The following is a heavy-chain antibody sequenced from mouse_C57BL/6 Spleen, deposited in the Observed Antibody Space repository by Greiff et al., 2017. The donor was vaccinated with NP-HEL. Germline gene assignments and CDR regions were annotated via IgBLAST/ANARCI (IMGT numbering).Heavy chain of an antibody. J-gene: IGHJ2*01. CDR1: GYTFTSYG. Sequence: QVQLKESGAELARPGASVKLSCKASGYTFTSYGISWVKQRTGQGLEWIGEIYPRSGNTYYNEKFKGKATLTADKSSSTAYMELRSLTSEDSAVYFCARRWDDGYGYWGQGTTLTVSS. V-gene: IGHV1-81*01. CDR3: ARRWDDGYGY. CDR2: IYPRSGNT. D-gene: IGHD2-3*01.